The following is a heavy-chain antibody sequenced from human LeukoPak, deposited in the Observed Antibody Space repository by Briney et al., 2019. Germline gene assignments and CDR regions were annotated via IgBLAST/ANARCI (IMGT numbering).Heavy chain of an antibody. CDR3: ARGGCTSASCYLFDY. Sequence: PGGSLRLSCAASGFTFSSYSINWVREAPGKGLEWGSVISSSSNYIFYADSVKGRFTISRDNAKNSLYLQMNSLRAEDTAVYYCARGGCTSASCYLFDYWGQGTLVTVSS. D-gene: IGHD2-8*02. V-gene: IGHV3-21*01. J-gene: IGHJ4*02. CDR1: GFTFSSYS. CDR2: ISSSSNYI.